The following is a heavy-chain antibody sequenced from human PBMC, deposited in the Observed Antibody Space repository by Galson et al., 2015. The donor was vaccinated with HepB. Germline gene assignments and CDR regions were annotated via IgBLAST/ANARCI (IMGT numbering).Heavy chain of an antibody. CDR2: INHSGST. Sequence: SETLSLTCAVYGGSFSGYYWSWIRQPPGKGLEWIGEINHSGSTNYNPSLKSRVTISVDTSKNQFSLKLSSVTAADTAVYYCARVKYQLLGIYYYGMDVWGQGTTVTVSS. D-gene: IGHD2-2*01. CDR1: GGSFSGYY. J-gene: IGHJ6*02. CDR3: ARVKYQLLGIYYYGMDV. V-gene: IGHV4-34*01.